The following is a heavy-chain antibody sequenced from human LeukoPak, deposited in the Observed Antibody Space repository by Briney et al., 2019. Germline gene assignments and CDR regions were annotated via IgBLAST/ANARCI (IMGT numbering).Heavy chain of an antibody. J-gene: IGHJ6*03. CDR3: ARVGVTTVGYYYYYMDV. D-gene: IGHD4-17*01. CDR2: INHSGST. Sequence: SETLSLTCAVYGGSFSGYYWSWIRQPPGKGLEWIGEINHSGSTNYNPSLKSRVTISVDTSKNQFSLKLSSVTAADTAVYYCARVGVTTVGYYYYYMDVWGKGTTVTVSS. V-gene: IGHV4-34*01. CDR1: GGSFSGYY.